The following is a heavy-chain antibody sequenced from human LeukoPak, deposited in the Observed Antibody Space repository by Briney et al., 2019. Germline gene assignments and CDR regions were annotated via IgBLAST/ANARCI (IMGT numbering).Heavy chain of an antibody. D-gene: IGHD1-26*01. CDR3: ARGPSSGATYLDN. CDR1: GGSIGTYY. V-gene: IGHV4-4*07. Sequence: KPSETLSLTCSVSGGSIGTYYWSWIRQPAGKGLEWIGRIYTSGTTHYNPSLKSRVTMSVDTSKNQFSLRLSAVTAADTAMYYCARGPSSGATYLDNWGQGTLVTVSS. J-gene: IGHJ4*02. CDR2: IYTSGTT.